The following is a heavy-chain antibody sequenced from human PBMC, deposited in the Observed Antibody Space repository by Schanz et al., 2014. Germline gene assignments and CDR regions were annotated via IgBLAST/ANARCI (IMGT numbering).Heavy chain of an antibody. V-gene: IGHV3-53*01. D-gene: IGHD2-8*01. CDR3: ARDMLRRYGALEI. Sequence: EVQLVESGGGLIQPGGSLRLSCAVSGFTVSSNYMSWVRQAPGKGLEWVSTVYMSAASTRYADSVKGRFIISRDSSKNTLFLQMNSLRPEDTAVYYCARDMLRRYGALEIWGRGTMVTVSS. CDR2: VYMSAAST. CDR1: GFTVSSNY. J-gene: IGHJ3*02.